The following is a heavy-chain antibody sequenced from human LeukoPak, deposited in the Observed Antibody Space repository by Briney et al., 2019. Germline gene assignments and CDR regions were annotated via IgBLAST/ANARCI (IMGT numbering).Heavy chain of an antibody. J-gene: IGHJ4*02. D-gene: IGHD1-7*01. Sequence: PSETLSLTCAVFGGSFSGFYWGWIRQSPGKGLEWIGEINHSGSPDYNPSLKSRVTISVDTSKNQFSLKLTSVTAADTAVYYCTRGSRENYPATDYWGQGTLVTVSS. CDR1: GGSFSGFY. CDR2: INHSGSP. V-gene: IGHV4-34*01. CDR3: TRGSRENYPATDY.